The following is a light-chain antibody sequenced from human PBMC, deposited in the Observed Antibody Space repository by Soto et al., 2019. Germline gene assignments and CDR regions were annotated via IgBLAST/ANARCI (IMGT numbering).Light chain of an antibody. Sequence: QSVLTQPPSASGALGQSVPISCTGTSSDIGTYDYVSWYQQHPGRAPKLIIFEVSKRPLGVPDRFSGSKSGNTASLIVSGLQPDDEAEYHCTSYTGDDFTFVFGTGTKVTVL. J-gene: IGLJ1*01. V-gene: IGLV2-8*01. CDR2: EVS. CDR3: TSYTGDDFTFV. CDR1: SSDIGTYDY.